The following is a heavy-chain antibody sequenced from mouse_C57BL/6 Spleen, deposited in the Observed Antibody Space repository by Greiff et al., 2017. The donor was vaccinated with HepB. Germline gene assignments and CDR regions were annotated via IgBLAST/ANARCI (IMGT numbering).Heavy chain of an antibody. Sequence: QVQLQQSGAELVMPGASVKLSCKASGYTFTSYWMHWVKQRPGQGLEWIGEIDPSDSYTNYNQKFKGKSTLTVDKSSSTAYMQLSSLTSEDSAVYYCARRPLTTVVGSYAMDYWGQGTSVTVAS. CDR3: ARRPLTTVVGSYAMDY. J-gene: IGHJ4*01. D-gene: IGHD1-1*01. V-gene: IGHV1-69*01. CDR1: GYTFTSYW. CDR2: IDPSDSYT.